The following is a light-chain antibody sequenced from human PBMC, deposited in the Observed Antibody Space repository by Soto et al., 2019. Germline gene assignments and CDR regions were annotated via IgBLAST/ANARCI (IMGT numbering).Light chain of an antibody. J-gene: IGKJ4*01. CDR3: QQYSDWPLT. V-gene: IGKV3-15*01. Sequence: EIVMTQSPATLSVSPGERATLSCRASQTLYNNLAWYQQKLGQAPRLLIYGASARATDIPARFSGSGSGTGCPLTISGLQSEDFAIYYCQQYSDWPLTFGGGPTVEIK. CDR1: QTLYNN. CDR2: GAS.